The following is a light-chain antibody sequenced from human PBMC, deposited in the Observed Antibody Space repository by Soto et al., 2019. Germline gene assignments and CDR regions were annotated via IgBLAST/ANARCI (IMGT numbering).Light chain of an antibody. V-gene: IGKV3-20*01. J-gene: IGKJ2*01. CDR1: QSITTSY. Sequence: EIVLTQSPGTLSLSPGERATLSCRASQSITTSYLAWYQQKPGQAPRLLIYGASSRATGIPDRFSGSVSGTDFTLTISRLEPEDFAVYYCQQYGSSPQTLGQGTKLEIK. CDR2: GAS. CDR3: QQYGSSPQT.